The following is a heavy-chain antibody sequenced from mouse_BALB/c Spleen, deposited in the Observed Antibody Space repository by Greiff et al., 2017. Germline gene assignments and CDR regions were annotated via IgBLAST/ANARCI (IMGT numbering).Heavy chain of an antibody. Sequence: EVQRVESGGGLVQPKGSLKLSCAASGFTFNTYAMNWVRQAPGKGLEWVARIRSKSNNYATYYADSVKDRFTISRDDSQSMLYLQMNNLKTEDTAMYYCVRTQIYGYDGFAYWGQGTLVTVSA. D-gene: IGHD2-2*01. J-gene: IGHJ3*01. V-gene: IGHV10-1*02. CDR1: GFTFNTYA. CDR2: IRSKSNNYAT. CDR3: VRTQIYGYDGFAY.